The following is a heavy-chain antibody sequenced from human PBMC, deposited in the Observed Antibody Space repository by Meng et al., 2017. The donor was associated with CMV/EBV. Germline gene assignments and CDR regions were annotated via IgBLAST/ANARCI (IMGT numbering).Heavy chain of an antibody. V-gene: IGHV5-51*01. Sequence: KVSCKGSGYSFTSYWIGWVRQTPEKGLEWMGIMYPRDSDIRYSLSFQGQVTISADKYISTAYLQWSTLKASDTAIYYCARPTVVGGRPRTFDYWGQGTLVTVSS. J-gene: IGHJ4*02. CDR3: ARPTVVGGRPRTFDY. CDR1: GYSFTSYW. CDR2: MYPRDSDI. D-gene: IGHD3-16*01.